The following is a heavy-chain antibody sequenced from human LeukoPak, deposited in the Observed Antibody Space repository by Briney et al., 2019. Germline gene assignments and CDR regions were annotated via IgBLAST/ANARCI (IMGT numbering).Heavy chain of an antibody. J-gene: IGHJ3*02. Sequence: GASVKVSCKASGYTFTDYYMHWVRQAPGQGLEWMGWINPNSGGTNYAQKFQGRVTMTRDTSISTAYMELSRLRSGDTAVYYCAMETSSGADAFDIWGQGTMVTVSS. CDR2: INPNSGGT. CDR3: AMETSSGADAFDI. D-gene: IGHD3-10*01. V-gene: IGHV1-2*02. CDR1: GYTFTDYY.